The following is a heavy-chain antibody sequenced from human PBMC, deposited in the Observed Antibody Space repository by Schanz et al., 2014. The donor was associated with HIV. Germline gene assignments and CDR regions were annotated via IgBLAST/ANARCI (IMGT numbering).Heavy chain of an antibody. Sequence: QVQLVQSGAEMKKPGASVKVSCKTSGYTFTGYFMHWVRQAPGQGLEWMGWINPNSGGTNYAQKFQGRVTMTRDTSISTAYMEMRRLRSDDTAVYYCARDVSVDCTGINNCYTRKWFAPWGQGTLVTVSS. CDR2: INPNSGGT. CDR3: ARDVSVDCTGINNCYTRKWFAP. V-gene: IGHV1-2*02. D-gene: IGHD2-2*02. CDR1: GYTFTGYF. J-gene: IGHJ5*02.